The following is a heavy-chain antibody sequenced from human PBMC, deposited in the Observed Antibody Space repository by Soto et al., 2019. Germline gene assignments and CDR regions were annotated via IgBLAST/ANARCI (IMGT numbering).Heavy chain of an antibody. CDR1: GFTFSSYA. V-gene: IGHV3-23*01. D-gene: IGHD3-3*01. CDR3: AKDRTPYDFWSGYYTQDYFDY. Sequence: GGSLRLSCAASGFTFSSYAMSWVRQAPGKGLEWVSAISGSGGSTYYADSVKGRFTISRDNSKNTLYLQMNSLRAEDTAVYYCAKDRTPYDFWSGYYTQDYFDYWGQGTLVTVSS. J-gene: IGHJ4*02. CDR2: ISGSGGST.